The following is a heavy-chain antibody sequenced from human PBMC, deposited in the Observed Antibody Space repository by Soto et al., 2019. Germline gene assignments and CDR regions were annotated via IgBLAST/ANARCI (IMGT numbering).Heavy chain of an antibody. CDR1: GFTFSSYG. J-gene: IGHJ4*02. CDR2: IWYDGSNK. Sequence: QVQLVESGGGVVQPGRSLRLSCAASGFTFSSYGMHWVRQAPGKGLEWVAVIWYDGSNKYYADSVKGRFTISRDNSKNTLYLQMNSLRAEDTAVYYCARPYCSGGSCLYYFDYWGQGTLVTVSS. D-gene: IGHD2-15*01. CDR3: ARPYCSGGSCLYYFDY. V-gene: IGHV3-33*01.